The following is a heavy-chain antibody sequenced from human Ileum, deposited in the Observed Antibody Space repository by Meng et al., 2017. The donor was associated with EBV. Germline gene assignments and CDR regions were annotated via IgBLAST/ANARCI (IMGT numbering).Heavy chain of an antibody. CDR1: GFTFSIYA. J-gene: IGHJ5*02. CDR2: IGGIDDNT. CDR3: ARGTGSPHWFDP. D-gene: IGHD3/OR15-3a*01. V-gene: IGHV3-23*01. Sequence: VLLLESWGGLVHPGGSLRLACAASGFTFSIYAMSWVRQAPGKGLEWVSAIGGIDDNTYYADSVRGRFTISRDDSKNSLFLQMNSLRADDTAVYYCARGTGSPHWFDPWGQGTLVTVSS.